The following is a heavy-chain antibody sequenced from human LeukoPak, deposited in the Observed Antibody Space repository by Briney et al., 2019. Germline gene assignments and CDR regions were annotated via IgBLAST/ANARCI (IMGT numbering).Heavy chain of an antibody. J-gene: IGHJ4*02. V-gene: IGHV4-59*01. D-gene: IGHD2/OR15-2a*01. CDR3: ARKLKVGNTGSYFDY. CDR2: IYYSGSS. Sequence: SETLSLTCTVSGSSISSYYWSWIRQPPGKGLECIGYIYYSGSSNYNPSLKSRRTTTLDTSKNQFSLHLSSVTAADTAVYYCARKLKVGNTGSYFDYWGQGTLVTVSS. CDR1: GSSISSYY.